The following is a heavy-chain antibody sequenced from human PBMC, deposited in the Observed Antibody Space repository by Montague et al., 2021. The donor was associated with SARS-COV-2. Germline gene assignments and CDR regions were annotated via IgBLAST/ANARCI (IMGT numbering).Heavy chain of an antibody. V-gene: IGHV4-39*01. CDR1: GGSISSSSYY. CDR3: ARQSRVCTNALCYAFDY. Sequence: SETLSLTCTVSGGSISSSSYYWVWIRQPQGKDREWIVNIYYSRSTYSNSSLQIRITIPIDTSKNQFSLRLGSVTAADTSVYYCARQSRVCTNALCYAFDYWGQGTLVTVSA. CDR2: IYYSRST. D-gene: IGHD2-8*01. J-gene: IGHJ4*02.